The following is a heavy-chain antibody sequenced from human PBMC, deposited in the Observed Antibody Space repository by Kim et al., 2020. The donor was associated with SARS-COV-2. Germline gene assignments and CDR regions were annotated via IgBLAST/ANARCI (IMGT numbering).Heavy chain of an antibody. CDR2: INPSGGST. CDR1: GYTFTSYY. V-gene: IGHV1-46*01. CDR3: ARDVIRLQQLLSPPLSSWGMDV. J-gene: IGHJ6*02. D-gene: IGHD6-13*01. Sequence: ASVKVSCKASGYTFTSYYMHWVRQAPGQGLEWMGIINPSGGSTSYAQKFQGRVTMTRDTSTSTVYMELSSLRSEDTAVYYCARDVIRLQQLLSPPLSSWGMDVWGQGTTVTVSS.